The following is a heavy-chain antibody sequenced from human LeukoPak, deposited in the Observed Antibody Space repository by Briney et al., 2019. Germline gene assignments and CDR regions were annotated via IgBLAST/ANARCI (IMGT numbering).Heavy chain of an antibody. D-gene: IGHD6-19*01. CDR3: ARVGNDSGWHDAFGYFDS. V-gene: IGHV3-30*09. J-gene: IGHJ4*02. Sequence: GGSLRLSCAASGFNFSNNLLHWVRQAPGKGLEWVAVSSFNGVHKFYADSVKGRFVISGDNSKNTLYLQMNSLRVEDTGSYYCARVGNDSGWHDAFGYFDSWGQGVLVTVSS. CDR1: GFNFSNNL. CDR2: SSFNGVHK.